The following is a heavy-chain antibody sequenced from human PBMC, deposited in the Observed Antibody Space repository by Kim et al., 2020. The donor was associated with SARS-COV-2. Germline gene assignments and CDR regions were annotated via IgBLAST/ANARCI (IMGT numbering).Heavy chain of an antibody. CDR1: GGTFSSYA. D-gene: IGHD3-22*01. J-gene: IGHJ5*02. Sequence: SVKVSCKASGGTFSSYAISWVRQAPGQGLEWMGGIIPIFGTANYAQKFQGRVTITADESTSTAYMELSSLRSEDTAVYYCARDELYYYDSSGSWNWFDPWGQGTLVTVSS. CDR3: ARDELYYYDSSGSWNWFDP. CDR2: IIPIFGTA. V-gene: IGHV1-69*13.